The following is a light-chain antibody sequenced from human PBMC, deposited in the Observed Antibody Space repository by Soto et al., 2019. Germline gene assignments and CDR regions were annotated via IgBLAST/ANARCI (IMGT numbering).Light chain of an antibody. CDR2: DAS. Sequence: EIFLTQSPVTLSLSPGERATLTCRASQSVSSSYLAWYQQKPCQAPRLLIYDASSRATGIPDRFSGSGSGTDLTITISRMEPQDFEMYYCKQYGSSSITFGQGTRMAIK. V-gene: IGKV3-20*01. J-gene: IGKJ5*01. CDR3: KQYGSSSIT. CDR1: QSVSSSY.